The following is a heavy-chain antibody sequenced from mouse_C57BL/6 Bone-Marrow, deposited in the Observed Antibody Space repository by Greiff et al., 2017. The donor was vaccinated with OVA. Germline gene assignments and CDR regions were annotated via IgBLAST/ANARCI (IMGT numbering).Heavy chain of an antibody. V-gene: IGHV1-72*01. D-gene: IGHD1-1*01. CDR2: IDPSSGGT. J-gene: IGHJ1*03. CDR3: ARGDFYYDCSSRYFDV. CDR1: GYTFTSYW. Sequence: VQLQQPGAELVKPGASVTLSCKASGYTFTSYWMHWVQQRPGRGLEWIGRIDPSSGGTKYNEKLKSKATLTVDKPYSTAYMQLSSLTSEDSAVYDCARGDFYYDCSSRYFDVWGTGATVTVSS.